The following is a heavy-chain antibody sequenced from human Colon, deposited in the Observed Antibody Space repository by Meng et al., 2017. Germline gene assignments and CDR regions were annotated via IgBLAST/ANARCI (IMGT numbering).Heavy chain of an antibody. CDR1: GFTFASFG. CDR3: VRTPMRRGIEYFQH. J-gene: IGHJ1*01. D-gene: IGHD2-15*01. CDR2: ISGYNGNT. V-gene: IGHV1-18*01. Sequence: QVQLVQSGAEVKKPGASGKVSCKASGFTFASFGFSWVRQAPGQGLEWMGWISGYNGNTNYAQKVQDRVTMTTDTSTTTAYMELRSLRSDDTAVYYCVRTPMRRGIEYFQHWGQGTLVTVSS.